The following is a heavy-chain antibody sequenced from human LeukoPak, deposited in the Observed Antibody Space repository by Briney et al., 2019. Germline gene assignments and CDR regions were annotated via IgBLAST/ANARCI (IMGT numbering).Heavy chain of an antibody. Sequence: TSETLSLTCAVYGGSFSGYYWSWIRQHPGKGLEWIGYIYYSGSTYYNPSLKSRVTISVDTSKNQFSLKLSSVTAADTAVYYCARARPSYYGMDVWGQGTTVTVSS. CDR2: IYYSGST. J-gene: IGHJ6*02. CDR1: GGSFSGYY. V-gene: IGHV4-31*11. CDR3: ARARPSYYGMDV.